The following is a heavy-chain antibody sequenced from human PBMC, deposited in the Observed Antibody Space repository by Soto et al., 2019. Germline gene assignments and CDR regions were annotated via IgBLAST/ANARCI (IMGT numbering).Heavy chain of an antibody. CDR1: GLTFSRHP. J-gene: IGHJ4*02. CDR3: ARGGQSVWSSGWD. D-gene: IGHD6-19*01. Sequence: QMQLVESGGGVVQPGGSLRLSCEASGLTFSRHPMHWVRQSPGKGLEWVAVISNDGNEKYYKDSVKGRFIITRDNSQNTLHLQMNNLRTEDTAVYHCARGGQSVWSSGWDWGQGTLGTVSS. CDR2: ISNDGNEK. V-gene: IGHV3-30-3*01.